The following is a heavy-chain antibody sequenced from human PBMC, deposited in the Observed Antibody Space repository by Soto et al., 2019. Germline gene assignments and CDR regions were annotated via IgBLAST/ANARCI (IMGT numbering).Heavy chain of an antibody. CDR3: AKATGFADCGGDCYPTQYYFDY. Sequence: GGSLRLSCAASGFTFSSYAMSWVRQAPGKGLEWVSAISGSGGSTYYADSVKGRFTISRDNSKNTLYLQMNSLRAEDTAVYYCAKATGFADCGGDCYPTQYYFDYWGQGTLVTVSS. V-gene: IGHV3-23*01. D-gene: IGHD2-21*02. CDR1: GFTFSSYA. J-gene: IGHJ4*02. CDR2: ISGSGGST.